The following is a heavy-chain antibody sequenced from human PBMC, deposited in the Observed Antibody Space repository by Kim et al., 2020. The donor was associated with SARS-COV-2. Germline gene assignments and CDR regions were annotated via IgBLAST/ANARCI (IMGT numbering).Heavy chain of an antibody. CDR2: ISSSSSYI. CDR1: GFTFSSYS. Sequence: GGSLRLSCAASGFTFSSYSMNWVRQAPGKGLEWVSSISSSSSYIYYADSVKGRFTISRDNAKNSLYLQMNSLRAEDTAVYYCARDNPPHYDFWSGYNYYYYGMDVWGQGTTVTVSS. J-gene: IGHJ6*02. V-gene: IGHV3-21*01. D-gene: IGHD3-3*01. CDR3: ARDNPPHYDFWSGYNYYYYGMDV.